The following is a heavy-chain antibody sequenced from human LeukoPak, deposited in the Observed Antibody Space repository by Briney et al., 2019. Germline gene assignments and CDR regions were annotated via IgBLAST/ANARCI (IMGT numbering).Heavy chain of an antibody. Sequence: PSETLSLTCAVYGGSFSGYYWSWLRQPPGKGLEWIGEINHSGSTNYNPSLKSRVSISVDTSKNQFSLKLSSVTAADTAVYYCARVVPFLYCDFWSGSPGWFDPWGQGTLVTVSS. V-gene: IGHV4-34*01. CDR2: INHSGST. J-gene: IGHJ5*02. D-gene: IGHD3-3*01. CDR1: GGSFSGYY. CDR3: ARVVPFLYCDFWSGSPGWFDP.